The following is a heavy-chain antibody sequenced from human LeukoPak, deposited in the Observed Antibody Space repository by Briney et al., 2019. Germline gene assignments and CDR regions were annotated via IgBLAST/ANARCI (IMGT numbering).Heavy chain of an antibody. J-gene: IGHJ6*02. D-gene: IGHD6-13*01. CDR3: ALIAAAGKDNYYYYGMDV. CDR1: GGTFSSYA. CDR2: IIPIFGTA. V-gene: IGHV1-69*13. Sequence: ASVKVSCKASGGTFSSYAISWVRQAPGQGLEWMGGIIPIFGTANYAQKFQGRVTITADESTSTAYMELSSLRSEDTAVYYCALIAAAGKDNYYYYGMDVWGQGTTVTVSS.